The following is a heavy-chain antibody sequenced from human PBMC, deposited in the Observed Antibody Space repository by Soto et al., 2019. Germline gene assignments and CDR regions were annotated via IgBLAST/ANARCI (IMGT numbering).Heavy chain of an antibody. D-gene: IGHD6-19*01. V-gene: IGHV3-13*01. CDR3: ARSSGWFHHEGFDV. CDR2: IDTAGDT. CDR1: GFNFSSYD. J-gene: IGHJ3*01. Sequence: EVRLVESGGGLVQPGGSLRLSCVGSGFNFSSYDVHWVRQGIGKGLEWVSGIDTAGDTLYPGSVKGRFTVSRDNAKNSIYLQMNSLRVGDTAVYDCARSSGWFHHEGFDVWGQGTRVTVSA.